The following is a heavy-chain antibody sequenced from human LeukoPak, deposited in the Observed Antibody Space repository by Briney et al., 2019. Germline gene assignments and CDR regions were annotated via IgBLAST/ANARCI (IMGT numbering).Heavy chain of an antibody. J-gene: IGHJ3*02. Sequence: GGSLRLSCAASGFIFSSYAMSWVRQAPGKGLEWVSALSGSGGNTYYADSVKGRFTISRDNSESTLYLQMSSLRAEDTAVYYCARGLDSVTWGPFDIWGQGTVVTVSS. CDR3: ARGLDSVTWGPFDI. V-gene: IGHV3-23*01. CDR2: LSGSGGNT. D-gene: IGHD2-2*03. CDR1: GFIFSSYA.